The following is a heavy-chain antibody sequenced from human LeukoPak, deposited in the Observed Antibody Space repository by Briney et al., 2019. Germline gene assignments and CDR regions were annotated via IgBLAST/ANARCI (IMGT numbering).Heavy chain of an antibody. CDR3: TSDASTSWRSDY. V-gene: IGHV3-21*01. J-gene: IGHJ4*02. CDR1: GFTFSSYS. Sequence: GGSLRLPCAASGFTFSSYSMNWVRQAPGKGLEWVSSISSGSSYIYYADSVKGRFTISRDNAKNSLFLQMNSLRAEDTAVYYCTSDASTSWRSDYWGQGTLVTVSS. D-gene: IGHD5/OR15-5a*01. CDR2: ISSGSSYI.